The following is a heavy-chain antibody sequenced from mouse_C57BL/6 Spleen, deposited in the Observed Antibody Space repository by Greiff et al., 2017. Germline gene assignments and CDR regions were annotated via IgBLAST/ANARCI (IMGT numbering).Heavy chain of an antibody. CDR2: ISNGGGST. CDR1: GFTFSDYY. Sequence: EVKLEESGGGLVQPGGSLKLSCAASGFTFSDYYMYWVRQTPEKRLEWVAYISNGGGSTYYPDTVKGRFTISRDNAKNTLYLQMSRLKSEATAMYYCARKEGHDYGGYAMDYWGQGTSVTVSS. D-gene: IGHD2-4*01. CDR3: ARKEGHDYGGYAMDY. V-gene: IGHV5-12*01. J-gene: IGHJ4*01.